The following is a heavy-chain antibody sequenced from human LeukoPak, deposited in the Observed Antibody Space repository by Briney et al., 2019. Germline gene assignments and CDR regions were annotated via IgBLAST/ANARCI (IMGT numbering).Heavy chain of an antibody. V-gene: IGHV3-21*05. CDR1: GFTFSFYS. J-gene: IGHJ4*02. CDR3: ARDIGGSYSAIDY. Sequence: GGSLRLSCAGSGFTFSFYSLNWVRQAPGRGLEGVSFISGSGSDIFYADSVKGRFTISRDNAKNSVSLQMDSLRGDDTAVYYRARDIGGSYSAIDYWGQGTLVTVSS. CDR2: ISGSGSDI. D-gene: IGHD1-26*01.